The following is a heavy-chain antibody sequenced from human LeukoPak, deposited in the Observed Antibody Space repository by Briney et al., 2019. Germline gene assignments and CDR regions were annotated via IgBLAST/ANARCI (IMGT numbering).Heavy chain of an antibody. CDR1: GFTLSSYW. CDR2: IKQDGSEK. CDR3: ARVRYNSGYIFDY. D-gene: IGHD5-18*01. J-gene: IGHJ4*02. Sequence: PGGSLRLSCAASGFTLSSYWMNWVRQAPGKGLEWVANIKQDGSEKNYVDSVKGRFTISRDNAKNSLYLQMNSLRAEDTAVYYCARVRYNSGYIFDYWGQGALVTVSS. V-gene: IGHV3-7*01.